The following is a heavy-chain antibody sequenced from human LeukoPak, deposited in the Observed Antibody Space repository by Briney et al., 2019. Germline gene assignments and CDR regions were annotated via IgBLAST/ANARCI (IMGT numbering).Heavy chain of an antibody. D-gene: IGHD2-2*01. Sequence: GESLKISCKGSGYRFTSYWIGWVRQMPGKGLEWMGIIYPGDSDTRYSPSFQGQVTISADKSISTAYLQWSSLKASDTAMYYCARVIVVVPAAMPPDYWGQGTLVTVSS. V-gene: IGHV5-51*01. CDR3: ARVIVVVPAAMPPDY. J-gene: IGHJ4*02. CDR2: IYPGDSDT. CDR1: GYRFTSYW.